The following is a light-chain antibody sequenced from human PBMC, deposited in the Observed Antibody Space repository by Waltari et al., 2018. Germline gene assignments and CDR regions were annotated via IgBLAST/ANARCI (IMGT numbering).Light chain of an antibody. V-gene: IGLV7-46*01. Sequence: QAVVTQEPSLTVSPGWTVTLTCDSSTGAVTSGHYPYWFQQKPGQAPRTLIYETSNKHSWTPARFSGSLLGGKAALTLSGAQPEDEADYYCLLSYSGARVFGGGTKLTVL. J-gene: IGLJ3*02. CDR2: ETS. CDR3: LLSYSGARV. CDR1: TGAVTSGHY.